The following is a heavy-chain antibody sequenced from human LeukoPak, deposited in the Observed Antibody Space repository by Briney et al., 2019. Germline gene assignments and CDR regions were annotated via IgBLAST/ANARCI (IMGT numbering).Heavy chain of an antibody. CDR2: ISYDGSNK. CDR3: ARDPSTRGY. Sequence: QAGGSLRLSCAASGFTFSSYGMHWVRQAPGKGLEWVAVISYDGSNKYYADSVKGRFTISRDNAKNSLYLQMNSLRAEDTAVYYCARDPSTRGYWGQGTLVTVSS. CDR1: GFTFSSYG. V-gene: IGHV3-30*03. J-gene: IGHJ4*02.